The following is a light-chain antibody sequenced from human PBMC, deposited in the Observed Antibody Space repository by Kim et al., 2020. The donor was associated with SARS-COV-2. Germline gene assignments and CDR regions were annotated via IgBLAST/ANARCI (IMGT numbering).Light chain of an antibody. CDR3: QQSYSTRQT. Sequence: DIQMTQSPSSLSASVGDRVTITCRTSQSISSYLNWYQQTPGKAPKLLIYAASSLQSGVPSRFSGSGSGTDFTLTISSLQPEDFATYYGQQSYSTRQTFGQGTKVDIK. J-gene: IGKJ1*01. V-gene: IGKV1-39*01. CDR2: AAS. CDR1: QSISSY.